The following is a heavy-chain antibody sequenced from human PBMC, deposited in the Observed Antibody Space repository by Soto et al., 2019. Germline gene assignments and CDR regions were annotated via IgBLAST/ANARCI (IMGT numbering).Heavy chain of an antibody. V-gene: IGHV1-18*04. CDR2: ISAYNGNT. J-gene: IGHJ6*02. D-gene: IGHD2-15*01. CDR1: GYTFTSYG. CDR3: ARFSGGSYNTYYFYYGMDV. Sequence: ASVKVSCKASGYTFTSYGISWVRQAPGQGLEWMGWISAYNGNTNYAQKLQGRVTMTTDTSTSTAYMELRSLRSDDTAVYYCARFSGGSYNTYYFYYGMDVWGQGTTGTVS.